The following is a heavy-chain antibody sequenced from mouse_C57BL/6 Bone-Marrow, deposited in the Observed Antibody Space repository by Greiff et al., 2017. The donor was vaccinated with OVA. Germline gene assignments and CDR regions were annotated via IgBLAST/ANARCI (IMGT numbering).Heavy chain of an antibody. CDR3: ARWWLPHKAMDY. D-gene: IGHD1-1*02. CDR1: GYTFTDYY. CDR2: INPNNGGT. Sequence: VQLQQSGPELVKPGASVKISCKASGYTFTDYYMNWVKQSHGKSLEWIGDINPNNGGTSYNQKFKGKATLTVDKSSSTAYMELRSLTSEDSAVYYCARWWLPHKAMDYWGQGTSVTVSS. V-gene: IGHV1-26*01. J-gene: IGHJ4*01.